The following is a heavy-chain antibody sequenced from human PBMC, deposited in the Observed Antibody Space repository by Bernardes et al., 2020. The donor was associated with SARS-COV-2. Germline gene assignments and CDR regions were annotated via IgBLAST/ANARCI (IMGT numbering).Heavy chain of an antibody. J-gene: IGHJ5*02. Sequence: SETLSLTCTVSGGSISSSSYYWGWIRQPPGKGLEWIGSVYYIGSTYYNPSLKSRVTISVDTSKNQFSLKLSSVTAADTAVYYCARQWGVRGVSPRFNWFDPWGQGTLVTVSS. CDR2: VYYIGST. D-gene: IGHD3-10*01. CDR1: GGSISSSSYY. CDR3: ARQWGVRGVSPRFNWFDP. V-gene: IGHV4-39*01.